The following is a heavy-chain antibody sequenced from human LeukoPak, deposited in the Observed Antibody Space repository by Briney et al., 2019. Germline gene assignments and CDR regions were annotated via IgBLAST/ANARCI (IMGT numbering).Heavy chain of an antibody. Sequence: SETLSLTCIVSGGSISSYYWSWIRQPPGKGLEWIGYISDSGSTNYNPSLKSRVTISVDTSKNQFSLKLSSVTAADTAVYYCARDRTTISRGAFDIWGQGTMVTVS. V-gene: IGHV4-59*01. D-gene: IGHD4-11*01. CDR3: ARDRTTISRGAFDI. CDR2: ISDSGST. CDR1: GGSISSYY. J-gene: IGHJ3*02.